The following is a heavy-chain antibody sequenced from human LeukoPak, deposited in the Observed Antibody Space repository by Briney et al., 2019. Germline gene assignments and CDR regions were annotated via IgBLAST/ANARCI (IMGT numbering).Heavy chain of an antibody. CDR3: ARLRGPNCSGGSCYDY. CDR2: IIPIFGTA. J-gene: IGHJ4*02. D-gene: IGHD2-15*01. Sequence: ASVKVSCKASGGTFSSYAISWVRQAPGQGLEWMGGIIPIFGTANYAQKFQGRVTITADKSTSTAYMELSSLRSEDTAVYYCARLRGPNCSGGSCYDYWGQGTLVTVSS. V-gene: IGHV1-69*06. CDR1: GGTFSSYA.